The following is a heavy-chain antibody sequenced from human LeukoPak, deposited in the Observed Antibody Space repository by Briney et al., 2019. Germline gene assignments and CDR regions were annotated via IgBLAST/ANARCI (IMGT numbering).Heavy chain of an antibody. CDR2: IYPGDSDT. D-gene: IGHD2-2*01. J-gene: IGHJ4*02. V-gene: IGHV5-51*01. CDR1: GYSFTSYC. CDR3: ATTRCLVDPLVYYFDY. Sequence: GESLKISCKGSGYSFTSYCIGWVRQMPGEGLEWMGIIYPGDSDTRYSPSFQGQVTISADKSISTAYLQWSSLKASDTAMYYCATTRCLVDPLVYYFDYWGQGTVVSVSS.